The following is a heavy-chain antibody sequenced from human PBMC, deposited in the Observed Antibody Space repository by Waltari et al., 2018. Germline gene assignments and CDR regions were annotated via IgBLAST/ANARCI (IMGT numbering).Heavy chain of an antibody. D-gene: IGHD3-16*01. CDR3: AKDVEGELYYFDN. V-gene: IGHV3-30*18. Sequence: VQLVESGGGMVQPGRSLRLSCAASGFSFSSFAMLRVRRSPGKGLDGVAVVGFDGRNKCYAESVKGRFTISRDNSKNTLYLQMESLRAEDTAIYYCAKDVEGELYYFDNWGQGTLVTVSS. J-gene: IGHJ4*02. CDR2: VGFDGRNK. CDR1: GFSFSSFA.